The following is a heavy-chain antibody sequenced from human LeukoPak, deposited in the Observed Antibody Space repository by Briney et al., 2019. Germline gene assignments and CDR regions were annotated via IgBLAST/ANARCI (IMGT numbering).Heavy chain of an antibody. CDR2: ISGSGGST. CDR1: GFTFSSYA. J-gene: IGHJ4*02. Sequence: PGGSLRLSCAASGFTFSSYAMSWVHQAPGKGLEWVSAISGSGGSTYYADSVKGRFTISRDNSKNTLYLQMNSLRAEDTAVYYCAKERDFWSGYPTFFDYWGQGTLVTVSS. D-gene: IGHD3-3*01. V-gene: IGHV3-23*01. CDR3: AKERDFWSGYPTFFDY.